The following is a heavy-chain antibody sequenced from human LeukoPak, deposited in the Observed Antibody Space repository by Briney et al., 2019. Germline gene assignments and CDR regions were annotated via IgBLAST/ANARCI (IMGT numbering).Heavy chain of an antibody. CDR3: ASQDGTTGTAYYYYYMDV. CDR2: INPNSGDT. CDR1: GYSFIGYY. D-gene: IGHD1-1*01. J-gene: IGHJ6*03. Sequence: ASVKVSCKASGYSFIGYYMHWVRQAPGQGLEWMGWINPNSGDTKYAQKFQGRVTMTRDTSISTAYMELSSLRSEDTAVYYCASQDGTTGTAYYYYYMDVWGKGTTVTISS. V-gene: IGHV1-2*02.